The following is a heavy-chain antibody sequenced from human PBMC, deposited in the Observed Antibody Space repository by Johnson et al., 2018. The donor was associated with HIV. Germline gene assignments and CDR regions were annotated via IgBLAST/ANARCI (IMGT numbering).Heavy chain of an antibody. CDR3: ARAIDQGYSSGWSSDVYDI. CDR1: GLTFSDYW. V-gene: IGHV3-74*02. D-gene: IGHD6-19*01. Sequence: VQLVESGGGLVQPGGSLRLSCAASGLTFSDYWMHWVRQAPGKGLVWVSRINSDGSSTSYADSVNGRFTISRDNAKNTLYLQMNSLRVEDTAVYYCARAIDQGYSSGWSSDVYDIWGQGTMVTVSA. CDR2: INSDGSST. J-gene: IGHJ3*02.